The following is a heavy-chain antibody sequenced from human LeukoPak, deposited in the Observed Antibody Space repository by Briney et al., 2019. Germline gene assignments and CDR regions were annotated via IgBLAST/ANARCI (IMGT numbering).Heavy chain of an antibody. Sequence: GSLRLSCAASGFTFSDYYMSWIRQPPGKGLEWIGEINARGDTNYNPSLKSRVNISVDTSKKQFSLRLTSMIAADTALYYCARGQVPAARGYNWFDPWGQGTLVTVSS. V-gene: IGHV4-34*01. D-gene: IGHD2-2*01. CDR1: GFTFSDYY. CDR2: INARGDT. CDR3: ARGQVPAARGYNWFDP. J-gene: IGHJ5*02.